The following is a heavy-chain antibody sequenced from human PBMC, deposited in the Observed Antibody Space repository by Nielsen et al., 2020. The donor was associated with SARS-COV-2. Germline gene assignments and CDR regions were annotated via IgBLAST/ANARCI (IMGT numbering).Heavy chain of an antibody. CDR1: GGSVSSNVW. V-gene: IGHV4-4*02. D-gene: IGHD2-15*01. Sequence: SETLSLTCAVSGGSVSSNVWWTWVRQSPGKGLEWIGEVSHSGSTNYKPSLKSRVTLSMDKSKRQVSLRLTSVSAADTAVYYCARDWWLPPGNYMDVWGKGTTVTVSS. CDR3: ARDWWLPPGNYMDV. CDR2: VSHSGST. J-gene: IGHJ6*03.